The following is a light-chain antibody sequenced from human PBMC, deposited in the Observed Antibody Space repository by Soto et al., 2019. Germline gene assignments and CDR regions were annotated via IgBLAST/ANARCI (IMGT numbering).Light chain of an antibody. J-gene: IGKJ1*01. CDR2: GAS. Sequence: EIVMTQSPDTLSVSPGERATLSCRSSQTVGRNLAWYQQKPGQPPRLLFYGASTRATGIPARFSGSGSGTEFTLTISSLQSEDFAAYYCQHYYNWPRTFGQGTKVDI. V-gene: IGKV3-15*01. CDR1: QTVGRN. CDR3: QHYYNWPRT.